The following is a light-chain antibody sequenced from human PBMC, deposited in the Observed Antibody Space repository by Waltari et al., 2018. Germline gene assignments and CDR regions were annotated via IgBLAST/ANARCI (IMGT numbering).Light chain of an antibody. Sequence: SYVLTLPPPVSVDPGKKASITGGGNNVGAKSVNGYQQNPGQSPILLIYFDSDRPSGIPDRFSGSNSGHTATLTISRVEAGDEAAYYCQVWDTSADHLVVFGGGTNLTVV. CDR3: QVWDTSADHLVV. J-gene: IGLJ2*01. V-gene: IGLV3-21*04. CDR2: FDS. CDR1: NVGAKS.